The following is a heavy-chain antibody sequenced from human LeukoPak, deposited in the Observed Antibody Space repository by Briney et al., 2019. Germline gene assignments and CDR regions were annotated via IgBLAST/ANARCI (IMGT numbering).Heavy chain of an antibody. CDR2: ITSSGTHI. Sequence: GGSLRLSCAASGFTFSSFNMNWVRQAPGKAMEWVSSITSSGTHIFYADSVKGRFTISRDNAKNSLYLQMNSLRAEDTAVYYCARTMNYWGQGTLVTVSS. J-gene: IGHJ4*02. CDR1: GFTFSSFN. V-gene: IGHV3-21*01. CDR3: ARTMNY.